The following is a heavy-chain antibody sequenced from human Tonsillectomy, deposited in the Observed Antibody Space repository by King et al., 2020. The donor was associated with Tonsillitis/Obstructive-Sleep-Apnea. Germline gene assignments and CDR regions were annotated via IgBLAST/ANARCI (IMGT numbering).Heavy chain of an antibody. V-gene: IGHV3-53*01. Sequence: VQLVESGGGLIQPGGSLRLSCAASGFTVSSHYMNWVRQSPGKGLEWVSVIYSGRSRYYADSVKGRFTISRDNSKNTLYLQMNSLRADDTAVYYCARDNPYKDYDSGFDFWGQGTLVTVSS. J-gene: IGHJ4*02. CDR3: ARDNPYKDYDSGFDF. CDR1: GFTVSSHY. CDR2: IYSGRSR. D-gene: IGHD5-12*01.